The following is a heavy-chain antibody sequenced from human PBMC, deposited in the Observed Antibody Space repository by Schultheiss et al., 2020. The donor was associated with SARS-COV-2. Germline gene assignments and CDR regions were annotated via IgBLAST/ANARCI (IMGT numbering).Heavy chain of an antibody. CDR1: GFTVSSNY. CDR2: ISGSGGST. J-gene: IGHJ4*02. CDR3: ASTQDPYSTPFES. V-gene: IGHV3-23*01. Sequence: GGSLRLSCAASGFTVSSNYMSWVRQAPGKGLEWVSGISGSGGSTYYADSVKGRFTISRDNSKNTLYLQMNSLRAEDTAVYYCASTQDPYSTPFESWGQGTLVTVS. D-gene: IGHD6-13*01.